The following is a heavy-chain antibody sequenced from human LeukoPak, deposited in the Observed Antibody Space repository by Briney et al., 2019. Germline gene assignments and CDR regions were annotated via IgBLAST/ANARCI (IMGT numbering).Heavy chain of an antibody. CDR1: GYSFTSYW. D-gene: IGHD3-22*01. J-gene: IGHJ4*02. V-gene: IGHV5-51*01. Sequence: RGESLKISCKGSGYSFTSYWIGWVRQMPGKGLEWMGIIYPGDSHTSYSPSFQGQVTISADKSISTAYLQWSSLKASDTAMYYCARSPSLYYDSRGFYFDYWGQGTLVTVSS. CDR2: IYPGDSHT. CDR3: ARSPSLYYDSRGFYFDY.